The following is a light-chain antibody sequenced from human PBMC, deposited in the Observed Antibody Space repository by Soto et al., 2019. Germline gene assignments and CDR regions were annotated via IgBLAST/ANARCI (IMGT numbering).Light chain of an antibody. CDR1: QSVSSSY. CDR3: QHYNSSPT. J-gene: IGKJ5*01. V-gene: IGKV3-20*01. Sequence: EIVLTQSPGTLSLSPGERASLSFMASQSVSSSYLAWYLQKPGQAPRLLIYGASSRATGIPDRFSGSGSGTDFTLTISRLEPEDFAVYYCQHYNSSPTFGQGTRLEI. CDR2: GAS.